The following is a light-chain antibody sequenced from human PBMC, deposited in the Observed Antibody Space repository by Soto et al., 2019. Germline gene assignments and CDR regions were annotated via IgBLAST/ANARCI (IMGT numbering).Light chain of an antibody. CDR1: QSVSSY. CDR2: DAS. J-gene: IGKJ2*01. V-gene: IGKV3-11*01. CDR3: QQRSNSYT. Sequence: EIVLTQSPATLSLSPGERATLSCRASQSVSSYLAWYQQKPGQAPRLLIYDASNRATGIPARFSGSGSGTDFPLTISTLEPEDFPVYYCQQRSNSYTFGQGTKLEIK.